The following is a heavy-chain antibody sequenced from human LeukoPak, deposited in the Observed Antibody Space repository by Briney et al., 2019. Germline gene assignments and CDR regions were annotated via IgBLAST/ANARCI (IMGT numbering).Heavy chain of an antibody. CDR3: ARGPNSGSYHALSY. Sequence: PSETLSLTCTVSGYSISSGYYWGWIRQPPGKGLEWIGSIYHSGSTYYNPSLKSRVTISVDTSKNQFSLKLSSVTAADTAVYYCARGPNSGSYHALSYWGQGTLVTVSS. V-gene: IGHV4-38-2*02. CDR1: GYSISSGYY. CDR2: IYHSGST. J-gene: IGHJ4*02. D-gene: IGHD1-26*01.